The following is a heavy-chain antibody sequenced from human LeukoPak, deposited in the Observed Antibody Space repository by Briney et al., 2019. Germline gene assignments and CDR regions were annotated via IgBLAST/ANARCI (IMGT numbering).Heavy chain of an antibody. CDR2: IYTSGTT. J-gene: IGHJ3*02. CDR3: AGEAGGGYARAFDI. D-gene: IGHD5-12*01. CDR1: GGYISNYP. Sequence: SETLSLTCIVSGGYISNYPWTWIRQPAGEGLEWIGRIYTSGTTNYNPSLKSRVTMSVDTSKNQFSLKLSSVTAADTAVYYCAGEAGGGYARAFDIWGQGTMVTVSS. V-gene: IGHV4-4*07.